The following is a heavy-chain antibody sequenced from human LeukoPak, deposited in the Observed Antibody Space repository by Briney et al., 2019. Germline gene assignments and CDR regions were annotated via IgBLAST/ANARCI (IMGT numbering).Heavy chain of an antibody. CDR1: GYTFTGYY. V-gene: IGHV1-2*02. J-gene: IGHJ6*03. D-gene: IGHD2-2*01. CDR3: ARDKVPAAPFALYYYMDV. CDR2: INPNSGGT. Sequence: ASVKVSCKASGYTFTGYYMHWVRQAPGQGLEWMGWINPNSGGTNYAQKFQGRVTMTRDTSISTAYMELSRLRSDDTAVYYCARDKVPAAPFALYYYMDVWGKETTVTVSS.